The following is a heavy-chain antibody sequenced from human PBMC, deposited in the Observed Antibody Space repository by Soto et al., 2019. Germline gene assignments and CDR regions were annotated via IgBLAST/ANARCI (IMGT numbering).Heavy chain of an antibody. Sequence: QVQLVQSGAEVKKPGASVKVSCKTSGYNFTTYGVSWVRQAPGQGLEWMGWISGHNGHTKYAQTFQGRVTMTTDTSTTTAYMELRSLRFDDTAVYYCARYQPYSTGYYYFDHWGQGTLAIVTS. J-gene: IGHJ4*02. CDR3: ARYQPYSTGYYYFDH. D-gene: IGHD6-19*01. CDR2: ISGHNGHT. V-gene: IGHV1-18*01. CDR1: GYNFTTYG.